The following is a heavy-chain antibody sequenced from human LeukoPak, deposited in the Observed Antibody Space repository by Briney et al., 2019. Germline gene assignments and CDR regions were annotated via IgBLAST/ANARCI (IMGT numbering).Heavy chain of an antibody. CDR1: GGSISSYY. CDR2: IYYSGST. CDR3: ARVAAAGTSPLYYYYGMDV. V-gene: IGHV4-59*08. D-gene: IGHD6-13*01. Sequence: SETLSLTCTVSGGSISSYYWRWIRQPPGKGLEWIGYIYYSGSTNYNPSLKSRVTISVDTSKNQFSLKLSSVTAADTAVHYCARVAAAGTSPLYYYYGMDVWGQGTTVTVSS. J-gene: IGHJ6*02.